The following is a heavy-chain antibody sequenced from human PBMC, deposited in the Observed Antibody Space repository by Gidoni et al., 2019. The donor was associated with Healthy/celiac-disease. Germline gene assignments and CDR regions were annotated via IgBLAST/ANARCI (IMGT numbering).Heavy chain of an antibody. CDR3: ARLGYCSGGSCYRGWYFDL. CDR2: INPNSGGT. V-gene: IGHV1-2*02. J-gene: IGHJ2*01. Sequence: QVQLVQSGAEVKKQGASVTVSCKAYGYTFTGNHMHWVRQAPGQGLEWMGWINPNSGGTNYAQKFQGRVTMTRDTSISTAYMELSRPRSDDTAVYYCARLGYCSGGSCYRGWYFDLWGRGTLVTVSS. CDR1: GYTFTGNH. D-gene: IGHD2-15*01.